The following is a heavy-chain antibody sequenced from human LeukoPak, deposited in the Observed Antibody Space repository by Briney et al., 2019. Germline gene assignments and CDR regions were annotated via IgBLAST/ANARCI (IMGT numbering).Heavy chain of an antibody. J-gene: IGHJ3*02. D-gene: IGHD2-21*02. CDR1: GYTFTGYY. Sequence: ASVKVSCKASGYTFTGYYMHWVRQAPGQGVEWMGWINPNGGGTNYAQKFQGWVTMTRDTSNGTAYMELSRLRSDDTAVNYCARTAEDAFDIWGQGTMVTVSS. V-gene: IGHV1-2*04. CDR3: ARTAEDAFDI. CDR2: INPNGGGT.